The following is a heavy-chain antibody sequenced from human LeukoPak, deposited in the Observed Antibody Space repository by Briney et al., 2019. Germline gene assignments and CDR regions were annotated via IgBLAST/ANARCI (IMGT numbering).Heavy chain of an antibody. CDR2: IDWDDDK. V-gene: IGHV2-70*11. CDR3: ARIPLRLAAATDHEDAFDI. CDR1: GFSLSTSGMC. J-gene: IGHJ3*02. D-gene: IGHD6-25*01. Sequence: SGPALVKPTQTLTLTCTFSGFSLSTSGMCVSWIRQPPGKALEWLARIDWDDDKYYSTSLKTRLTISKDTSKNQVVLTMTNMNPVDTAMYYCARIPLRLAAATDHEDAFDIWGQGTLVTVSS.